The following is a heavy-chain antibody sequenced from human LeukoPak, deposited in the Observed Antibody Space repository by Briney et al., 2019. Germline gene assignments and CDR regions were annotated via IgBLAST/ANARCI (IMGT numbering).Heavy chain of an antibody. J-gene: IGHJ4*02. CDR2: INYSAST. CDR3: AREPFIAARPIYFDY. Sequence: PSETLSLTCTVSGGSITSSDYYWGWIRQPPGKGLEWIGSINYSASTYYNPSLKSRVTISVDTSKNQFSLKLSSVTAADTAVYYCAREPFIAARPIYFDYWGQGTLVTVSS. D-gene: IGHD6-6*01. CDR1: GGSITSSDYY. V-gene: IGHV4-39*07.